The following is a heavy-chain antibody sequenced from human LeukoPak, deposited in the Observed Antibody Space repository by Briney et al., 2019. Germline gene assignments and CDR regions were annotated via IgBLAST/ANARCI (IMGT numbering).Heavy chain of an antibody. CDR1: GGSVSSGSYY. Sequence: SETLSLTCTVSGGSVSSGSYYWSWIRQPPGKGLEWIGYIYYSGSTNYNPSLKSRVTISVDTSKNQFSLNLSSVTAADTAVYYCARDLRVGLRYSYYYYGMDVWGQGTTVTVSS. CDR3: ARDLRVGLRYSYYYYGMDV. J-gene: IGHJ6*02. V-gene: IGHV4-61*01. D-gene: IGHD3-3*01. CDR2: IYYSGST.